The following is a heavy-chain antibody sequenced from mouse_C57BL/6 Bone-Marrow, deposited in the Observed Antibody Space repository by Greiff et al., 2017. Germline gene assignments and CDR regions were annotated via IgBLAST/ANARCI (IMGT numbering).Heavy chain of an antibody. D-gene: IGHD1-1*01. CDR2: IYPRSGNT. J-gene: IGHJ3*01. V-gene: IGHV1-81*01. CDR3: ARGGRFFLLEAY. Sequence: VQLQQSGAELARPGASVKLSCKASGYTFTSYGISWVKQRTGQGLEWIGEIYPRSGNTYYNEKFKGKATLTADKSSSTAYMELRSLTSEDSAVYFCARGGRFFLLEAYWGQGTLVTVSA. CDR1: GYTFTSYG.